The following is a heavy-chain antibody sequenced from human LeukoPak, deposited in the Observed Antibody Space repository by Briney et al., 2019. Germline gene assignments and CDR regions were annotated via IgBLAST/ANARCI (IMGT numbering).Heavy chain of an antibody. J-gene: IGHJ6*02. Sequence: GESLKISCKGSGYSFTSYGISWVRQAPGQGLEWMGWISAYNGNTNYAQKLQGRVTMTTDTSTSTAYMELRSLRSDDTAVYYCARESPDIQLWLVRMHYYYYGMDVWGQGTTVTVSS. V-gene: IGHV1-18*01. D-gene: IGHD5-18*01. CDR1: GYSFTSYG. CDR3: ARESPDIQLWLVRMHYYYYGMDV. CDR2: ISAYNGNT.